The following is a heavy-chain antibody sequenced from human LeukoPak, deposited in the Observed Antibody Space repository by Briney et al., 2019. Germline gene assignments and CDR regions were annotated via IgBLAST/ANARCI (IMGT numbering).Heavy chain of an antibody. CDR1: GYSFTTYW. Sequence: GESLKISCRGSGYSFTTYWIGWVRQMPGKGREWMGIIYPGDSDTRYSPSFQGQVTMSADKSINTAYLQWSSLKASDTAMYYCARRKGCSSTSCPPDYWGQGTLVTVSS. CDR2: IYPGDSDT. J-gene: IGHJ4*02. CDR3: ARRKGCSSTSCPPDY. V-gene: IGHV5-51*01. D-gene: IGHD2-2*01.